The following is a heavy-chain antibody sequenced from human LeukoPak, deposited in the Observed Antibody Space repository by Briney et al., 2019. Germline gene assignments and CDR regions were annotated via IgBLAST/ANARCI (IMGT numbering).Heavy chain of an antibody. Sequence: ASVKVSCKASGYTFTSYAMHWVRQAPGQGLEWMGRINPNSGGTNYAQKFQGRVTMTRDTSISTAYMELSRLRSDDTAVYYCAREVVYYDILTGNPVAYYFDYWGQGTLVTVSS. CDR3: AREVVYYDILTGNPVAYYFDY. CDR2: INPNSGGT. CDR1: GYTFTSYA. V-gene: IGHV1-2*06. D-gene: IGHD3-9*01. J-gene: IGHJ4*02.